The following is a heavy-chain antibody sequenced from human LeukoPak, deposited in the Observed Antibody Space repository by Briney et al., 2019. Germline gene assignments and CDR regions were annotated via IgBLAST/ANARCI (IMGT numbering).Heavy chain of an antibody. CDR1: GFTFSTYE. D-gene: IGHD2-21*02. J-gene: IGHJ4*03. Sequence: PGGSLRLSCAASGFTFSTYEINWVPQAPAKGLEWVSYIDSSGSLIYCADSVKGRFTVSRDNAHNSLYLQMNSLRAEVTDLDFLAREPASCGGDYLDYWGRGTMVTVSS. V-gene: IGHV3-48*03. CDR2: IDSSGSLI. CDR3: AREPASCGGDYLDY.